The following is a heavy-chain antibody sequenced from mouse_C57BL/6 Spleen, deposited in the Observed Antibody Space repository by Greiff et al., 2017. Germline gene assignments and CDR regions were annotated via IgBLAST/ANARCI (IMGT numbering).Heavy chain of an antibody. V-gene: IGHV5-17*01. Sequence: EVQLVESGGGLVKPGGSLKLSCAASGFTFSDYGMHWVRQAPEKGLEWVAYISSGSSTIYYADTVKGRFTISRDNAKNTLFLQMTSLRSEDTAMYYCARGSTGTFYAMDYWGQGTSVTVSS. J-gene: IGHJ4*01. CDR2: ISSGSSTI. D-gene: IGHD4-1*02. CDR1: GFTFSDYG. CDR3: ARGSTGTFYAMDY.